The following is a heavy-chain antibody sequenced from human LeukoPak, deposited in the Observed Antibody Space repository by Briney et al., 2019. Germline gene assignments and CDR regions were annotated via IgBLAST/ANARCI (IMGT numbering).Heavy chain of an antibody. CDR3: ARVLEGSTSCCPTSRFDP. J-gene: IGHJ5*02. Sequence: SETLSLTCTVSGVSINSYYWSWLRQPAGKGLEGIGRIYTSGSNNYNPSLKRRVTMSVDTSKDQFSLKLSSVTAADTAVYYCARVLEGSTSCCPTSRFDPWGQETLVTVSS. D-gene: IGHD2-2*01. CDR1: GVSINSYY. V-gene: IGHV4-4*07. CDR2: IYTSGSN.